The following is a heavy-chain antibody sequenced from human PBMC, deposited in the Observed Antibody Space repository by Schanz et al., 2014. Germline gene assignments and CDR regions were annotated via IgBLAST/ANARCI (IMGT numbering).Heavy chain of an antibody. Sequence: QVQLVQSGAEVKKPGASVKVSCKASGYTFTSYGINWVRQAPGQGLEWMGRIIPILGIANYAQKFQGRVTMTRNTSMSTAYIELHILTSEDTAVYYCARGRTFDYWGQGTLVTVSS. CDR2: IIPILGIA. CDR3: ARGRTFDY. CDR1: GYTFTSYG. J-gene: IGHJ4*02. V-gene: IGHV1-8*01.